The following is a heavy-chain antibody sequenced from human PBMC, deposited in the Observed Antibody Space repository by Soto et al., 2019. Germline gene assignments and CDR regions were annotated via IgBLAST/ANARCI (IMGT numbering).Heavy chain of an antibody. J-gene: IGHJ6*02. CDR3: AREYYYGMDV. Sequence: QVQLVESGGGLVRPGGSLRLSCAASGFTFSDYYMTWIRQAPGKGLEWVSYITGSSDYTNYAYSVKGRFTISRDNVKNSLYLQINSLRAEDTAVYYCAREYYYGMDVWGQGTTVTVSS. CDR1: GFTFSDYY. CDR2: ITGSSDYT. V-gene: IGHV3-11*05.